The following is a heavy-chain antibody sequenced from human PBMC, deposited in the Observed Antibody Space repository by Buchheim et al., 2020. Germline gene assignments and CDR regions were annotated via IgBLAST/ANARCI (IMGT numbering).Heavy chain of an antibody. CDR1: GFTFSSYA. CDR2: ISYDGSNK. J-gene: IGHJ4*02. V-gene: IGHV3-30*04. D-gene: IGHD1-7*01. CDR3: ARGERRNWNYEEFDY. Sequence: QVQLVESGGGVVQPGRSLRLSCAASGFTFSSYAMHWVRQAPGKGLEWVAVISYDGSNKYYADSVKGRFTISRDNYKNNLYLQMNSLRAEDTAVYYCARGERRNWNYEEFDYWGQGTL.